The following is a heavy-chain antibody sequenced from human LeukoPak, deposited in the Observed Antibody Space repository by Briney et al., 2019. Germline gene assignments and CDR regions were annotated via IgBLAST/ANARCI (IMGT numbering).Heavy chain of an antibody. CDR1: GYNFAGFY. V-gene: IGHV1-2*02. CDR3: ARSTYDVLTGSPDY. D-gene: IGHD3-9*01. CDR2: INPNSGGT. J-gene: IGHJ4*01. Sequence: ASVKVSCKASGYNFAGFYMHWVRQAPGHGLEWMGWINPNSGGTNYAQTFQGSVTVTSDTTMSTAYMELTRLTSDDSAMYYCARSTYDVLTGSPDYWGQGTLVTVSS.